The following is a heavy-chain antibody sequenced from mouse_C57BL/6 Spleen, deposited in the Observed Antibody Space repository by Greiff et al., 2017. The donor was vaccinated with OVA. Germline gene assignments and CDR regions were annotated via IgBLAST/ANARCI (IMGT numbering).Heavy chain of an antibody. Sequence: EVQLVESEGGLVQPGSSMKLSCTASGFTFSDYYMAWVRQVPEKGLEWVANINYDGSSTYYLDSLKSRFIISRDNAKNILYLQMSSLKSEDTATYYCARSLDYGSSSGCAYWGQGTLVTVSA. CDR1: GFTFSDYY. J-gene: IGHJ3*01. V-gene: IGHV5-16*01. CDR2: INYDGSST. CDR3: ARSLDYGSSSGCAY. D-gene: IGHD1-1*01.